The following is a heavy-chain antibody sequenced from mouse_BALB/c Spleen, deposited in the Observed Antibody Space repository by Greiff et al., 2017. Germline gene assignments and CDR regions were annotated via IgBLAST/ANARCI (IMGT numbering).Heavy chain of an antibody. CDR3: ASPYAMDY. Sequence: VQVEESGAELARPGASVKMSCKASGYTFTSYTMHWVKQRPGQGLEWIGYINPSSGYTNYNQKFKDKATLTADKSSSTAYMQLSSLTSEDSAVYYCASPYAMDYWGQGTSVTVSS. CDR2: INPSSGYT. CDR1: GYTFTSYT. V-gene: IGHV1-4*01. J-gene: IGHJ4*01.